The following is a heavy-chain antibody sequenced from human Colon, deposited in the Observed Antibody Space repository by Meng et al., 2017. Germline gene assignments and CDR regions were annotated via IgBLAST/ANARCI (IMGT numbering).Heavy chain of an antibody. CDR1: GDSVSSNSYY. Sequence: QVQLQESGPRRVKPSQTLSLTCTVPGDSVSSNSYYWTWIRQHPGTGLEWIGYIYSGGISHYNPSLKSRITMSIDTSKNQFSLQLTSVTAADTAIYYCARDPLAVGPTDRGLDSWGQGTLVTVSS. D-gene: IGHD1-26*01. CDR2: IYSGGIS. CDR3: ARDPLAVGPTDRGLDS. V-gene: IGHV4-31*03. J-gene: IGHJ4*02.